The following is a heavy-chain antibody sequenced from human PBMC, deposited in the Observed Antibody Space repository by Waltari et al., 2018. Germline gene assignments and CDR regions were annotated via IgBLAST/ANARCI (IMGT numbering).Heavy chain of an antibody. Sequence: QVQLVQSGAEVKKPGASVKVSCKASGYMFFGSAMHWVRQAPGQRLEWMGWINAGTGDTKYSPKFQDRVTITRDTSASTAYMVLTGLRSEDTAVYYCARETTLNPRFDYWGQGTLVTVST. D-gene: IGHD1-1*01. CDR2: INAGTGDT. CDR1: GYMFFGSA. V-gene: IGHV1-3*01. J-gene: IGHJ4*02. CDR3: ARETTLNPRFDY.